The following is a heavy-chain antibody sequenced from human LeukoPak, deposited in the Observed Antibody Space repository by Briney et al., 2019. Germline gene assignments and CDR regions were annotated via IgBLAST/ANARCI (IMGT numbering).Heavy chain of an antibody. CDR3: ARFKVGTNTAQKNAFDI. D-gene: IGHD5-18*01. J-gene: IGHJ3*02. V-gene: IGHV3-30*01. CDR2: ISFDATKE. CDR1: GFTFSNYA. Sequence: GGSLRLSCAASGFTFSNYAMHWVRQAPGKGLEWVAVISFDATKEYFGKSVKGRFTISRDNSKATLYLQMHRLRIEDTALYFCARFKVGTNTAQKNAFDIWGRGTVVAVPS.